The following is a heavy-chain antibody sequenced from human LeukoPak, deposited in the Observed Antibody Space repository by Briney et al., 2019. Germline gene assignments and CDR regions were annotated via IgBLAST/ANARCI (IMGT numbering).Heavy chain of an antibody. V-gene: IGHV3-23*01. CDR2: YNGGNDGT. CDR3: AKANGITGTTYRYFDL. CDR1: GFTFSSFT. J-gene: IGHJ2*01. Sequence: QPGGSLRLSCAASGFTFSSFTMSWVRQAPEKGLEWLSVYNGGNDGTYYADSVKGRFTISRDNSKNTLYLQLNSLRTEDTAVYYCAKANGITGTTYRYFDLWGRGTLVTVSS. D-gene: IGHD1-7*01.